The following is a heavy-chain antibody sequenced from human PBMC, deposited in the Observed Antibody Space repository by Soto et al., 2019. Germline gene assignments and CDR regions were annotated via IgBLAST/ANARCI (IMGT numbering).Heavy chain of an antibody. V-gene: IGHV5-51*01. J-gene: IGHJ4*02. D-gene: IGHD3-16*02. CDR2: IYPGDSDT. CDR1: GYSFTSYW. Sequence: GESLKISCKGSGYSFTSYWIGWVRQMPGKGLEWMGIIYPGDSDTRYSPSFQGQVTISADKSISTAYLQWSSLQASDTAMYYCARRGIWGSYREYYFDYWGQGTLVTVSS. CDR3: ARRGIWGSYREYYFDY.